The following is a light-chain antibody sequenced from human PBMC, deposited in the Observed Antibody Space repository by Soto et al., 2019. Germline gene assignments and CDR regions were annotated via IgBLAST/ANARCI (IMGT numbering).Light chain of an antibody. V-gene: IGKV1-39*01. J-gene: IGKJ4*01. CDR2: DAS. Sequence: DIHMTQSPSSLSASVGDRVTITCRASQSISSYLSWYQQKTGKAPKLLIYDASSLQSGVPSRFSGSLYGTDFNLTISSLQTEDFATYYCQQSYSTPLTFGQGTKVDIK. CDR3: QQSYSTPLT. CDR1: QSISSY.